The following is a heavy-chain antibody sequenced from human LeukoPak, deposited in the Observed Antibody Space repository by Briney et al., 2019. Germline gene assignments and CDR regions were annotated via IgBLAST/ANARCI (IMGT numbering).Heavy chain of an antibody. CDR2: ISGDGGST. CDR3: ATEAAGTG. D-gene: IGHD6-13*01. J-gene: IGHJ4*02. V-gene: IGHV3-43*02. Sequence: GGSLRLSCAASGFTFDDYDMHWVRQAPGKGLEWVSLISGDGGSTYYADSVKGRFTISRDNSKNSLYLQMNSLRTEDSALYYCATEAAGTGWGQGTLVTVSS. CDR1: GFTFDDYD.